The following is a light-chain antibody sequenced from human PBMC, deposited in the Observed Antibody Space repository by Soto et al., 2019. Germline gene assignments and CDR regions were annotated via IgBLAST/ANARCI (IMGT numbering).Light chain of an antibody. Sequence: IVLTQSPGTLSLSPGERATLSCRASQSITSDSIAWYQHKPGQPPRLLIYATSTRATGIPDRFSGSGSGTDFTLTISRLEPEDFAVYYCQHNTFGQGTKLEI. J-gene: IGKJ2*01. CDR3: QHNT. CDR1: QSITSDS. V-gene: IGKV3-20*01. CDR2: ATS.